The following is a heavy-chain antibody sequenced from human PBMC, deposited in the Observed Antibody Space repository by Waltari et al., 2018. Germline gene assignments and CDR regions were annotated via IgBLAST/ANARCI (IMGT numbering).Heavy chain of an antibody. D-gene: IGHD5-18*01. CDR2: IYYSGTT. V-gene: IGHV4-39*01. J-gene: IGHJ6*02. CDR3: ARQCKGYNYGLGDYYYYGMDV. Sequence: QLQLQESGPGLVKPSETLSLTCPVSGGPLSSSNSHWGWIRHPPGKGLEWIGSIYYSGTTYYNPSLKSRVTISVDTSKNQFSLKLSSVTAADTAMYYCARQCKGYNYGLGDYYYYGMDVWGQGTTVTVSS. CDR1: GGPLSSSNSH.